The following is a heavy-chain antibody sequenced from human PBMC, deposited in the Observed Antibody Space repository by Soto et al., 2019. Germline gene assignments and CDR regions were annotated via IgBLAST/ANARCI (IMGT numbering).Heavy chain of an antibody. D-gene: IGHD3-22*01. J-gene: IGHJ4*02. CDR1: GITFSASA. V-gene: IGHV3-23*01. CDR2: ISVGPSST. Sequence: PGGPLRLSRRAPGITFSASATSWFRQAPGKGRQWVSAISVGPSSTYYAASVQGRFTISSDNSNNTVFLQMSSLRAEDTAMYYCAKAGYDGSGDLYYFDYWGQGSPVTVSS. CDR3: AKAGYDGSGDLYYFDY.